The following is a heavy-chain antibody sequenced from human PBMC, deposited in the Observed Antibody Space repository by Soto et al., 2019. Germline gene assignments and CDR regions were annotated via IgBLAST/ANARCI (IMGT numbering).Heavy chain of an antibody. CDR2: ISAVGTNK. Sequence: QVQLVESGGGVVQPGRSLRLSCAASGFTFSSSAMHWVRQAPGKGLEWVAIISAVGTNKFYADSVKGRFTISRDNSKNTLYLQMNGLRAEDTAVYYCSSEYCICTTCYTWDFDHWGQGTLVTVSS. J-gene: IGHJ4*02. CDR1: GFTFSSSA. D-gene: IGHD2-2*01. CDR3: SSEYCICTTCYTWDFDH. V-gene: IGHV3-30-3*01.